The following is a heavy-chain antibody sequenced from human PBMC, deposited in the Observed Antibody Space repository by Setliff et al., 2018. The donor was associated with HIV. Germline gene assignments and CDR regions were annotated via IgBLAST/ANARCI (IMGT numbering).Heavy chain of an antibody. D-gene: IGHD3-22*01. V-gene: IGHV5-51*01. CDR2: LYPGDSDI. CDR3: ARAPNSPYYSNFWYADH. J-gene: IGHJ5*02. CDR1: GYSFTTYW. Sequence: GESLKISCKTSGYSFTTYWIGWVRQMPGKGLEWMALLYPGDSDIRYSPSFQSQVTVSADKSIGTAYLQWNSLKASDTALYFCARAPNSPYYSNFWYADHWGQGTLGTVS.